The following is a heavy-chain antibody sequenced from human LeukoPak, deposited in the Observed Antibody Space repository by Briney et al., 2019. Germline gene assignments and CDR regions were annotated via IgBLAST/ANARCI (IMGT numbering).Heavy chain of an antibody. CDR3: ARDASGSSTGLIDS. CDR2: ISTTSYYI. J-gene: IGHJ4*02. Sequence: GGSLRLSCAASGFTLRSYGMNWVRQAPGKGLEWVSYISTTSYYIYYADSVKGRFTISRDDAKNSLYLQMNSLRAEDTAVYYCARDASGSSTGLIDSWGQGTLVTVSS. V-gene: IGHV3-21*01. D-gene: IGHD1-26*01. CDR1: GFTLRSYG.